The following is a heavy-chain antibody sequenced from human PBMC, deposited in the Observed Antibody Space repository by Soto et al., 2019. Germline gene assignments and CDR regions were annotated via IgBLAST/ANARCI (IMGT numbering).Heavy chain of an antibody. CDR3: ARAESITIFGVVLAYFDY. CDR2: IHNSGST. Sequence: QVQLQESGPGLVKPSQTLSLTCSVSGGYITSGDYYWSWIRQPPGKGLEWIGYIHNSGSTYYSPSLKSRVTILVDTSKNEFYRELSSVTAADTAVYYCARAESITIFGVVLAYFDYWGRGTLVTVSS. J-gene: IGHJ4*02. CDR1: GGYITSGDYY. V-gene: IGHV4-30-4*01. D-gene: IGHD3-3*01.